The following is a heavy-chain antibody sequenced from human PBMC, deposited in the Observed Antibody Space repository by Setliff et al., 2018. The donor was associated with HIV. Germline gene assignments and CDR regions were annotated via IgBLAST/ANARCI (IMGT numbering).Heavy chain of an antibody. CDR1: GASISSYY. CDR2: VHHSGGT. CDR3: ARATATWLVDN. J-gene: IGHJ4*02. Sequence: SETLSLTCNVSGASISSYYWSWIRQPPGKGLEWIGYVHHSGGTNYNPSLKSRLTISTDASKNQFSLKLSSVTTADTAVYYCARATATWLVDNWGQGTLVTVSS. V-gene: IGHV4-59*01. D-gene: IGHD2-15*01.